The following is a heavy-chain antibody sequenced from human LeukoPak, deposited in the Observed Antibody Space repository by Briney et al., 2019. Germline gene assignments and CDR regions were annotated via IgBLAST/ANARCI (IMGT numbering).Heavy chain of an antibody. J-gene: IGHJ4*02. CDR2: INPSGGST. V-gene: IGHV1-46*01. D-gene: IGHD3-9*01. CDR1: GYTFTSYY. Sequence: GASVKVPCKASGYTFTSYYMHWVRQAPGQGLEWMGIINPSGGSTSYAQKFQGRVTMTRDMSTSTVYMELSSLRSEDTAVYYCAREGWLTGYYAGGPDYWGQGTLVTVSS. CDR3: AREGWLTGYYAGGPDY.